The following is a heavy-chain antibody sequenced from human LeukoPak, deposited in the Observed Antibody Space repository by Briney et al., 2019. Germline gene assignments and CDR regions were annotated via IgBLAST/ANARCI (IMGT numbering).Heavy chain of an antibody. CDR1: GFTFSRYG. CDR2: IQDDGRRT. V-gene: IGHV3-30*02. Sequence: PGGSLRLSCEASGFTFSRYGMHRVRQAPGKGLEWVAFIQDDGRRTEYADSVKGRFTISRDNSKNKHYVQMNSLRPDDTALYYCAKRAESNSGPFGYWGQGTVVTVSS. J-gene: IGHJ4*02. D-gene: IGHD5-12*01. CDR3: AKRAESNSGPFGY.